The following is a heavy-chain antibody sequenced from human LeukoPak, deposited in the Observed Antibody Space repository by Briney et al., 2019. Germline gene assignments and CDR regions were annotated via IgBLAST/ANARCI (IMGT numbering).Heavy chain of an antibody. D-gene: IGHD3-9*01. CDR2: INHSGST. V-gene: IGHV4-34*01. J-gene: IGHJ4*02. CDR1: GGSISSYY. Sequence: SETLSLTCTVSGGSISSYYWSWIRQPPGKGLEWIGEINHSGSTNYNPSLKSRVTISVDTSKNQFSLKLSSVTAADTAVYYCARPMLRYFEGGADYWGQGTLVTVSS. CDR3: ARPMLRYFEGGADY.